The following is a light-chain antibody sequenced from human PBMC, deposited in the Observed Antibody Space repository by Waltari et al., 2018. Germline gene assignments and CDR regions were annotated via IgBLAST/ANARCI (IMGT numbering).Light chain of an antibody. CDR3: CSYAGSYTVL. Sequence: QSALTQPASVSGSPGQSITISCTGTSSDVGSYNLVSWYQQHPGKAPKLMIYEASNRPSGVSKRFSGSKSGNTASLTISGLQAEDEADYYCCSYAGSYTVLFGGGTKLTVL. V-gene: IGLV2-23*01. CDR1: SSDVGSYNL. CDR2: EAS. J-gene: IGLJ2*01.